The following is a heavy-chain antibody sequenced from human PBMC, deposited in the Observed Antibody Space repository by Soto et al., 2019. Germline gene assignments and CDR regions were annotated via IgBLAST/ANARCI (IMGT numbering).Heavy chain of an antibody. Sequence: ETLSLTCSVSGASINNFAYYWGWIRQPPGKGLEWIGTVYYNENTYYNPSLKSRVAISVDTAKNQFSLNLRSVTAADTAIYFCARRERYYGSPGWFDPWGQGTLVTVSS. CDR1: GASINNFAYY. J-gene: IGHJ5*01. V-gene: IGHV4-39*01. D-gene: IGHD3-10*01. CDR2: VYYNENT. CDR3: ARRERYYGSPGWFDP.